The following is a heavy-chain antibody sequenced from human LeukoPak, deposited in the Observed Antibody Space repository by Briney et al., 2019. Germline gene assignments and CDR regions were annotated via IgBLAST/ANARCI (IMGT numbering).Heavy chain of an antibody. J-gene: IGHJ6*03. CDR3: ASGPGGGHYYYYYMDV. Sequence: ASVKVSCKASGGTFSSYAISWVRQAPGQGLEWMGGIIPIFGTANYAQKFQGRVTITADKSTSTAYMELSSLRSEDTAVYYCASGPGGGHYYYYYMDVWGKGTTVTVSS. CDR2: IIPIFGTA. CDR1: GGTFSSYA. D-gene: IGHD4-23*01. V-gene: IGHV1-69*06.